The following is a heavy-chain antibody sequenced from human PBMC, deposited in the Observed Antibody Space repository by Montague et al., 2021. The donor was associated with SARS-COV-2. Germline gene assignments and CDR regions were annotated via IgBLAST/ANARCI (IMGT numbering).Heavy chain of an antibody. J-gene: IGHJ6*02. Sequence: SLRLSCAASRFTFSDFWMNWVRQAPGKGLERVADIKHDGSEKSYVDSVKGRFTISRDNAKNSLYLQMNSLRAEDTAVYYCARGSTGWYAIFGHYGMDVWGQGTTVTVSS. CDR1: RFTFSDFW. V-gene: IGHV3-7*01. CDR3: ARGSTGWYAIFGHYGMDV. D-gene: IGHD6-19*01. CDR2: IKHDGSEK.